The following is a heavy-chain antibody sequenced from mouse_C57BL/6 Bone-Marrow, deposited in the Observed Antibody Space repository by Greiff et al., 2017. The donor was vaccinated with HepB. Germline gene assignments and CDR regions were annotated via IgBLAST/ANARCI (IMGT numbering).Heavy chain of an antibody. Sequence: QVQLQQPGAELVKPGASVKMSCKASGYTFTSYWITWVKQRPGQGLEWIGDIYPGSGSTNYNEKFKGKATLTADKSSSTAYMELRSLTSEDSAVYFCARDTYYSNRKYYFDYWGQGTTLTVSS. J-gene: IGHJ2*01. CDR3: ARDTYYSNRKYYFDY. CDR1: GYTFTSYW. CDR2: IYPGSGST. V-gene: IGHV1-55*01. D-gene: IGHD2-5*01.